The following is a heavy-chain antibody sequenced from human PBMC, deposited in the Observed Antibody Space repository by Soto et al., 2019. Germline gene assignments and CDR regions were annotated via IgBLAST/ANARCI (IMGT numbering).Heavy chain of an antibody. CDR1: GFTFSYYS. CDR3: ARVVEYYDPDYDYGMDV. CDR2: ISSSSSYL. Sequence: EVQLVEAGGGLVKPGGSLRLSCAASGFTFSYYSMNWVSQAPGKVLEWVSSISSSSSYLSYADSVKGRFTISIDNAKNSQCRPMKSLRAEATAVYYCARVVEYYDPDYDYGMDVWGQGTTVTVSS. J-gene: IGHJ6*02. D-gene: IGHD3-22*01. V-gene: IGHV3-21*01.